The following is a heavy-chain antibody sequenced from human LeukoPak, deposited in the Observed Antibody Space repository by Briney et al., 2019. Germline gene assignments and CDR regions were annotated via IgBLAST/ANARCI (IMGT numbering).Heavy chain of an antibody. V-gene: IGHV3-23*01. CDR1: GFTFSSYA. CDR3: AKINSYYYYGMDV. CDR2: ISGSGGST. J-gene: IGHJ6*02. Sequence: PGGSLRLSCAASGFTFSSYAMSWVRQAPGKGLEWVSGISGSGGSTYYADSVKGRFTISRDNSKNTLYLQMNSLRAEDTAVYYCAKINSYYYYGMDVWGQGTTVTVSS.